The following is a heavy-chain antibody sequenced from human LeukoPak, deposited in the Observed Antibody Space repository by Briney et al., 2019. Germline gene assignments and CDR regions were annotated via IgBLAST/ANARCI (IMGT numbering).Heavy chain of an antibody. Sequence: QPGGSLRLSCAASGFTISSYVMSWVRQAPGKGLEWVSGISGCGGSTYYADSVKGRFTISRDNSKNTLYLQMNSLRAEDTAVYYCTKHMKDIVVVVATNWFDPWGQGTLVTVSS. D-gene: IGHD2-15*01. CDR3: TKHMKDIVVVVATNWFDP. J-gene: IGHJ5*02. CDR1: GFTISSYV. V-gene: IGHV3-23*01. CDR2: ISGCGGST.